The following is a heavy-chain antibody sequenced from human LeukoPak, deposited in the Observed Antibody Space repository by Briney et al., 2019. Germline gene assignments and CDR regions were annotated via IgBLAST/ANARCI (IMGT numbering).Heavy chain of an antibody. Sequence: PSETLSLTCAVYGGSFSGYYWSWIRQPPGKGLEWIGEINHSGSTNYNPSLKSRVTISVDTSKNQFSLKLSSVTAADTAVYYCARDRYSSSTSCYNAFDIWGQGTMVTVSS. D-gene: IGHD2-2*02. CDR2: INHSGST. V-gene: IGHV4-34*01. J-gene: IGHJ3*02. CDR1: GGSFSGYY. CDR3: ARDRYSSSTSCYNAFDI.